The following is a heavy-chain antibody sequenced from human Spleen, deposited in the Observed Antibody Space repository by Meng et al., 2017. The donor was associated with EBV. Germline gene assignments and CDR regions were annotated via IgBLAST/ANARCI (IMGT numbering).Heavy chain of an antibody. CDR2: VHYTGST. CDR1: GDSISSFYY. J-gene: IGHJ5*02. Sequence: PQAGASGTGQVKPSETLSLTCTVSGDSISSFYYWGWIRQPPGRGLEWIGSVHYTGSTYYSPSLKSRVTVSVDTSKNQFSLRLTSVTAADTAVYYCARPFPSWQSPRLDPFGAWGQGTLVTASS. V-gene: IGHV4-39*01. D-gene: IGHD6-19*01. CDR3: ARPFPSWQSPRLDPFGA.